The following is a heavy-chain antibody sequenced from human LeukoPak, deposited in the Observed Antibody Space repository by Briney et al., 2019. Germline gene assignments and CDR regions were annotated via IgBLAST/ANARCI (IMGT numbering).Heavy chain of an antibody. D-gene: IGHD1-26*01. J-gene: IGHJ4*02. CDR1: GGSINSYGYY. Sequence: SQTLSLTCSVSGGSINSYGYYWAWIRQPPGKRPEWIGSIFYSGSTHYNPSLQSRITISADTSKGQFSLKLSSVTVADTAVYYCARQGVGATDFWGQGSLVTVSS. V-gene: IGHV4-39*01. CDR3: ARQGVGATDF. CDR2: IFYSGST.